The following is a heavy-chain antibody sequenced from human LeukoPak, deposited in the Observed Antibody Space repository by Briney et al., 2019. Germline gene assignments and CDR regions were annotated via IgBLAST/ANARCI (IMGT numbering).Heavy chain of an antibody. D-gene: IGHD3-9*01. CDR1: GYTFTSYD. Sequence: ASVKVSCKASGYTFTSYDINWVRQATGQGLEWMGWMNPNSGNTGYAQKFQGRVTITRNTSISTAYMELSSLRSEDTAVYYCARGGGGTYYDILTGYSDAFDIWGQGTMVTVSS. CDR3: ARGGGGTYYDILTGYSDAFDI. V-gene: IGHV1-8*03. J-gene: IGHJ3*02. CDR2: MNPNSGNT.